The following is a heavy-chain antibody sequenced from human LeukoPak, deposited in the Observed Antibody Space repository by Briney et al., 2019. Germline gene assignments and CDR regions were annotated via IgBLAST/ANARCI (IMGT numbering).Heavy chain of an antibody. Sequence: GGSLRLSCAASGFTFSSYSMNWVRQAPGKGLEWVSSISISNYIYYADSVKGRFTLSRDNAKNSLWLQMNSLRAEDTAVYYCARGEGDSGGNFVGDYWGQGTLVTVSS. CDR3: ARGEGDSGGNFVGDY. CDR2: ISISNYI. CDR1: GFTFSSYS. V-gene: IGHV3-21*01. D-gene: IGHD4-23*01. J-gene: IGHJ4*02.